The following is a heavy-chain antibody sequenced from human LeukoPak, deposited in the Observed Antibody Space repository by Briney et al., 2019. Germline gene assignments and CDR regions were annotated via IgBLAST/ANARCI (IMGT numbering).Heavy chain of an antibody. CDR2: IYYSGST. CDR3: ARRSYGSGPFDY. V-gene: IGHV4-59*08. J-gene: IGHJ4*02. D-gene: IGHD5-18*01. Sequence: PSETLSLTCTVSGGSIIGYYWSWIRQPPGKGLEWIGYIYYSGSTNYNPSLKSRVTISVDTSKNQFSLNLSSVTAADTAVYYCARRSYGSGPFDYWGQRTLVTVSS. CDR1: GGSIIGYY.